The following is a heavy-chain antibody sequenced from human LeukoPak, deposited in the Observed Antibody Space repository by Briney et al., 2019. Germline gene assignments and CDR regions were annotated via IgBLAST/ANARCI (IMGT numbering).Heavy chain of an antibody. CDR2: ISGSGGST. V-gene: IGHV3-23*01. D-gene: IGHD3-22*01. CDR3: AKGLRSSGYYFDY. CDR1: GFTFSSYA. Sequence: PGGSLRLSCAASGFTFSSYAMSWVPQAPGKGLDWVSAISGSGGSTYYADSVKGRFTISRDNSKNKLYLQMNSLRAEDTAVYYCAKGLRSSGYYFDYWGQGTLVTVSS. J-gene: IGHJ4*02.